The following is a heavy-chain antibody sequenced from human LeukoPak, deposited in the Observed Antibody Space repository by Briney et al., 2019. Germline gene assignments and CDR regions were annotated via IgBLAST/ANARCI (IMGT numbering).Heavy chain of an antibody. Sequence: KPGGSLRLSCAASGFTFSSFSMNWVRQAPGKGLEWVSSISTTSTYIYYADSVKGRFTISRDNSKNTLYLQMNSLRAEDTAVYYCAKDGYRSGWPYYFEYWGQGTLVTVSS. CDR3: AKDGYRSGWPYYFEY. J-gene: IGHJ4*02. CDR2: ISTTSTYI. D-gene: IGHD6-19*01. CDR1: GFTFSSFS. V-gene: IGHV3-21*04.